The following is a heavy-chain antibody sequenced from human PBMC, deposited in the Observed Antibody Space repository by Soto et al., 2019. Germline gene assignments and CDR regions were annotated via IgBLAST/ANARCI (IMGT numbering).Heavy chain of an antibody. D-gene: IGHD3-3*01. CDR2: FDPEDGET. CDR3: ATVSRGLRFLEWLLSQNSAFDI. CDR1: GYTLTELF. V-gene: IGHV1-24*01. J-gene: IGHJ3*02. Sequence: ASGKVSCKGSGYTLTELFIHLGRQAPGKRLEWKGGFDPEDGETIYAQKFQGRVTMTEDTSTDTAYMELSSLRSEDTAVYYCATVSRGLRFLEWLLSQNSAFDIWGQGTMVTVSS.